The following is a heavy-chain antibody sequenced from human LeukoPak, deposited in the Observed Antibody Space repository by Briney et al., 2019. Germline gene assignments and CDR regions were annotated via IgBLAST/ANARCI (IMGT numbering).Heavy chain of an antibody. Sequence: GASVKVSCKASGYTFAGYYMHWVRQAPGQGLEWMGWINPNSGGTNYAQKFQGRVTMTRDTSISTAYMELSRLRSDDTAVYYCARDIAAAGTFHYWGQGTLVTVSS. V-gene: IGHV1-2*02. CDR1: GYTFAGYY. CDR2: INPNSGGT. J-gene: IGHJ4*02. CDR3: ARDIAAAGTFHY. D-gene: IGHD6-13*01.